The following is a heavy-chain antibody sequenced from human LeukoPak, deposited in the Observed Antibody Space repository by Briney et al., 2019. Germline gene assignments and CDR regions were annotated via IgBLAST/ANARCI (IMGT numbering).Heavy chain of an antibody. J-gene: IGHJ4*02. CDR2: IYYSGST. D-gene: IGHD3-10*01. V-gene: IGHV4-39*01. Sequence: SETLSLTCTVSGGSISSSSCYWGWIRQPPGKGLEWLGRIYYSGSTYYNPSLKSRVTISVDTSKNQFSLKLSSVTAADTAVYYCARLARGLIGILWFDREALDYWGQGTLVTVSS. CDR1: GGSISSSSCY. CDR3: ARLARGLIGILWFDREALDY.